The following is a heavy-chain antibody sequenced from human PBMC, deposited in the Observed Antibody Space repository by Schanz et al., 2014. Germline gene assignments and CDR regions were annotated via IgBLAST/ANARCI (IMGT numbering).Heavy chain of an antibody. D-gene: IGHD3-3*01. CDR1: GFTFRSYA. V-gene: IGHV3-NL1*01. Sequence: QVQLVESGGGVVQPGKSLRLSCAASGFTFRSYAVHWVRQTPGKGLEWVSTIASGGSHTFYADSVTGRFTISGDNSKNTLFLQMNSLRVEDTAIYYCAKIWKAHHLTGRPGWSDGMDVWGQGTTV. J-gene: IGHJ6*02. CDR2: IASGGSHT. CDR3: AKIWKAHHLTGRPGWSDGMDV.